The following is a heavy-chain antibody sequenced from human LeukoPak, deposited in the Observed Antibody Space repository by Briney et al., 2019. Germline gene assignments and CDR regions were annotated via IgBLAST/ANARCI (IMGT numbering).Heavy chain of an antibody. CDR3: ARETGTTGVDP. D-gene: IGHD1-1*01. J-gene: IGHJ5*02. Sequence: PGGSLRLSCAASGFTVSSNYMSWVRQAPGKGLEWVSVIYSGGSTYYADSVKGRFTVSRDNSKNTLYLQMNSLRAEDTAVYYCARETGTTGVDPWGQGTLVTVSS. V-gene: IGHV3-53*01. CDR2: IYSGGST. CDR1: GFTVSSNY.